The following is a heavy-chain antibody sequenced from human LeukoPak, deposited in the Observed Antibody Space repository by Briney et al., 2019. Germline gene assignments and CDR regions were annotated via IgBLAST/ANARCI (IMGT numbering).Heavy chain of an antibody. V-gene: IGHV4-59*01. CDR1: GGPISSYY. D-gene: IGHD3-9*01. CDR3: ARGDYDILTYYFDY. J-gene: IGHJ4*02. CDR2: IYYSGST. Sequence: PSETLSLTCTVSGGPISSYYWSWIRQPPGKGLEWIGYIYYSGSTNYNPSLKSRVTISVDTSKNQFSLKLSSVTAADTAVYYCARGDYDILTYYFDYWGQGTLVTVSS.